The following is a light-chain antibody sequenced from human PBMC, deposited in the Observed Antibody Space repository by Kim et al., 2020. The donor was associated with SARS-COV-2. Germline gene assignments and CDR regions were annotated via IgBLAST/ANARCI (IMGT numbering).Light chain of an antibody. CDR2: AVT. CDR3: SSFTSSTTWV. Sequence: GQSITISCNGTSSDIGAYDFVSWFKQYPGKAPKLMIYAVTNRPSGVSSRFSGAKSGNPASLTISGLQAEDESVYYCSSFTSSTTWVFGGGTQLTVL. J-gene: IGLJ2*01. V-gene: IGLV2-14*03. CDR1: SSDIGAYDF.